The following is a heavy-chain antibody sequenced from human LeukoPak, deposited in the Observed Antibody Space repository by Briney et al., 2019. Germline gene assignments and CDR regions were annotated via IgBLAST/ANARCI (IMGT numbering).Heavy chain of an antibody. Sequence: GGSLRLSCAASGFSFSSYNMNWVRQTPGKGLEWVSSITSSSTYTFYADSVKGRFTISRDNARNSLYLQMNSLRAEDTAVYYCARDGLTTVVTPFDYWGQGTLVTVSS. CDR1: GFSFSSYN. CDR2: ITSSSTYT. J-gene: IGHJ4*02. CDR3: ARDGLTTVVTPFDY. V-gene: IGHV3-21*01. D-gene: IGHD4-23*01.